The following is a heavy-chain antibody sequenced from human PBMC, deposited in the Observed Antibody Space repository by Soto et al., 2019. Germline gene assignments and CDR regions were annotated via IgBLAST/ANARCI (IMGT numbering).Heavy chain of an antibody. V-gene: IGHV1-18*01. D-gene: IGHD6-25*01. CDR3: VRDVTSAAPFFDL. Sequence: QVQLIQSGAEVKRPGASLKVSCRASGYAFNTYGVSWVRQAPGQGLEWVGWISTSNGHTNFAQNFQGRITLTTDTSTSPAYMELRSLTSDDTAVYYCVRDVTSAAPFFDLWGQGTLVTVSS. CDR1: GYAFNTYG. CDR2: ISTSNGHT. J-gene: IGHJ4*02.